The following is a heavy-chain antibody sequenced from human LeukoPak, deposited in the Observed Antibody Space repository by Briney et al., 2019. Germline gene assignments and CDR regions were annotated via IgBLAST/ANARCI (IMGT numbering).Heavy chain of an antibody. Sequence: ASVKVSCKASGYTFTSYDINWVRQATGQGIEWMGWMNPNSGNTGYAQKFQGRVTITSSTSTSTAFMELGSLRSEDTAVYYCARGGASAAARRFDPWGQGTLVTVSS. CDR3: ARGGASAAARRFDP. D-gene: IGHD6-13*01. CDR1: GYTFTSYD. J-gene: IGHJ5*02. CDR2: MNPNSGNT. V-gene: IGHV1-8*01.